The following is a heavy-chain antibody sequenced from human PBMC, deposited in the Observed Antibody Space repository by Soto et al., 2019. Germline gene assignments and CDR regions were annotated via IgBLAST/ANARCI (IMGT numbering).Heavy chain of an antibody. CDR3: VQSRCGGDCLQSYSSHSYYGLDV. D-gene: IGHD2-21*02. V-gene: IGHV2-5*02. CDR2: IYWDDDK. Sequence: QITLKESGPTLVKPTQTLTLTCTFPGFSFSSIGEGVGWIRQPPGKALEWLALIYWDDDKRYSPSLKSRLTITKDTSKTQVGLTMTNMDPVDTATYYCVQSRCGGDCLQSYSSHSYYGLDVWGQGTTVTVSS. J-gene: IGHJ6*02. CDR1: GFSFSSIGEG.